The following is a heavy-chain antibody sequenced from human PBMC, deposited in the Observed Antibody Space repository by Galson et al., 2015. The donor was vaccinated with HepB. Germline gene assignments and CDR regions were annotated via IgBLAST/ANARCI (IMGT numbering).Heavy chain of an antibody. D-gene: IGHD3-16*01. V-gene: IGHV1-69*02. Sequence: SVKVSCKASGGTFSSYTISWVRQAPGQGLEWMGRIIPILGIANYAQKFQGRVTITADKSTSTAYMELSSLRSEDTAVYYCARALYYPRTGDYYGMDVWGQGTTVTVSS. CDR3: ARALYYPRTGDYYGMDV. J-gene: IGHJ6*02. CDR1: GGTFSSYT. CDR2: IIPILGIA.